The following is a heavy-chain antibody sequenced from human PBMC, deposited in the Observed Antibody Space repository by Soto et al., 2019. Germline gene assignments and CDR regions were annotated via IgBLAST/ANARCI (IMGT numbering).Heavy chain of an antibody. D-gene: IGHD3-9*01. Sequence: PGGSLRLSCAASGFTFSSFGMSWVRQAPGKGLEWVSAISGSGGSTYYADSVKGRFTISRDNSKNTLYLQMNSLRAEDTAVYYCATYNYDILTGYVDYWGQGTLVTVSS. CDR1: GFTFSSFG. CDR3: ATYNYDILTGYVDY. CDR2: ISGSGGST. V-gene: IGHV3-23*01. J-gene: IGHJ4*02.